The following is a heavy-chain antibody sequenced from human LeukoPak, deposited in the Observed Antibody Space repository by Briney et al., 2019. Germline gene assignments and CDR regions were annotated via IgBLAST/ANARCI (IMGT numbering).Heavy chain of an antibody. CDR1: GYTFIGYS. Sequence: ASVKVSCKASGYTFIGYSIRWVRQAPGHGLEWMGWITPYNGNTNYVQNFQGRVTMTTDTSTSTAYMELRSLRSDDTAVYYCAREYGGNPGLFGYWGQGTLVTVSS. D-gene: IGHD4-23*01. CDR2: ITPYNGNT. J-gene: IGHJ4*02. V-gene: IGHV1-18*01. CDR3: AREYGGNPGLFGY.